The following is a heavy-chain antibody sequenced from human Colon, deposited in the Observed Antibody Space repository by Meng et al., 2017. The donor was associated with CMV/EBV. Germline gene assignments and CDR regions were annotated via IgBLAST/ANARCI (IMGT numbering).Heavy chain of an antibody. CDR1: GYTLTELS. CDR2: FDPEDGET. J-gene: IGHJ6*02. V-gene: IGHV1-24*01. Sequence: ASVKVSCKVSGYTLTELSMHWVRQAPGKGLEWMGGFDPEDGETIYAQKFQGRVTMTTDTSTSTAYMELRSLRSDDTAVYYCARVYSGTTEGDHYYGMDVWGQGTTVTVSS. D-gene: IGHD1-7*01. CDR3: ARVYSGTTEGDHYYGMDV.